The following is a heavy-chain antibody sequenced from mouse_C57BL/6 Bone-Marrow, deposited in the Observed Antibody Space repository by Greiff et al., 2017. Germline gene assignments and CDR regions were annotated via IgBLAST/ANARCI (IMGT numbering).Heavy chain of an antibody. CDR1: GYTFTSYG. Sequence: QVQLQQSGAELARPGASVKLSCKASGYTFTSYGISWVKQRTGQGLEWIGEIYPRSCNTYYNEKFKGKATLTAAKSSSTAYMELRSLTSEDSAVYFCGREGTVVATHCYFDVWGTGTTVSVSS. CDR2: IYPRSCNT. V-gene: IGHV1-81*01. J-gene: IGHJ1*03. CDR3: GREGTVVATHCYFDV. D-gene: IGHD1-1*01.